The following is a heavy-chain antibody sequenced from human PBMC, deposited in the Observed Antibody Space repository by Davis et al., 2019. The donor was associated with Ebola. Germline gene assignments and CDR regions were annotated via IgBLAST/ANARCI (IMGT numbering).Heavy chain of an antibody. V-gene: IGHV1-18*01. CDR1: GYTFTSYG. CDR2: ISAYNGNT. CDR3: ARGQSFYGSGSFDY. D-gene: IGHD3-10*01. Sequence: ASVKVSCKASGYTFTSYGISWVRQAPGQGLEWMGWISAYNGNTNYAQRLQGRVTMTTDTSTSTAYMELRSLRSDDTAVYYCARGQSFYGSGSFDYWGQGTLVTVSS. J-gene: IGHJ4*02.